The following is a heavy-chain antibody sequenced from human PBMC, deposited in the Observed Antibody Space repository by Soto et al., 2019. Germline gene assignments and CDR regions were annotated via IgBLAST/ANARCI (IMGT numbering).Heavy chain of an antibody. CDR1: GFTFSSYE. V-gene: IGHV3-48*03. D-gene: IGHD2-2*02. J-gene: IGHJ6*02. CDR3: ARDCRGGGCYMGHKGAYYYYYYGMDV. CDR2: ISSSGSTI. Sequence: GGSLRLSCAASGFTFSSYEMNWVRQAPGEGLEWVSYISSSGSTIYYADSVKGRFTISRDNAKNSLYLQMNSLRAEDTAVYYCARDCRGGGCYMGHKGAYYYYYYGMDVWGQGTTVTVSS.